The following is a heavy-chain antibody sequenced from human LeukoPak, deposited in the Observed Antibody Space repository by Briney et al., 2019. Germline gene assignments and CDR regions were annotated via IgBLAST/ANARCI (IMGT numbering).Heavy chain of an antibody. CDR2: MYYSGST. Sequence: SETLSLTCTVSGGSISNGDYYWSWIRQPPGKGLEWIAYMYYSGSTYYNPSLKSRVTMSADTSKNQLSLKLSSVTAADTAVYYCARPYYYDSRIDPWGQGILVTVSS. CDR3: ARPYYYDSRIDP. J-gene: IGHJ5*02. CDR1: GGSISNGDYY. V-gene: IGHV4-30-4*01. D-gene: IGHD3-22*01.